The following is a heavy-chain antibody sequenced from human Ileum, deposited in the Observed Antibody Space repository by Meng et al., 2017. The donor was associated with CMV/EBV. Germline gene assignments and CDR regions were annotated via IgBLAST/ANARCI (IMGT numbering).Heavy chain of an antibody. Sequence: SLNCTVSGGSIRGYYWNWVRQSPGKGLEWIGYIYYSGSTIYNPSLKSRVTISLDTPKNQFSLKLSSVTAADTAVYYCTREDQQVFDSWGQGTLVTVSS. CDR3: TREDQQVFDS. V-gene: IGHV4-59*01. CDR1: GGSIRGYY. CDR2: IYYSGST. J-gene: IGHJ4*02.